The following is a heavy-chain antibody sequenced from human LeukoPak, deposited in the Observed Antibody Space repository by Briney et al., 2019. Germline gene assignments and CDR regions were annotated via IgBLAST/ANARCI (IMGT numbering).Heavy chain of an antibody. Sequence: SQTLSLTCAISGDSVSSTSSAWNWVRQSPSRGLEWLGRTYYRSKWYNDYAVSVKSRITINPDTSKNQFSLQLNSVTPEDTAVYYCARDQGNPYIPLDYWGRGSLVTVSS. CDR3: ARDQGNPYIPLDY. CDR1: GDSVSSTSSA. V-gene: IGHV6-1*01. J-gene: IGHJ4*02. CDR2: TYYRSKWYN. D-gene: IGHD2-21*01.